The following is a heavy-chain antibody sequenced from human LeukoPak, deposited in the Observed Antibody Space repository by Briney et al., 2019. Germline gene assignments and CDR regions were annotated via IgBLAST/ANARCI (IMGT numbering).Heavy chain of an antibody. V-gene: IGHV1-46*01. CDR1: GYTFTGYY. J-gene: IGHJ4*02. Sequence: ASVKVSCKASGYTFTGYYMHWVRQAPGQGLEWMGIINPSGGSTSYAQKFQDRVTMTRDTSTSTVYMELSSLRSEDTAVYYCARDGVGAIDYWGQGTLVTVSS. D-gene: IGHD1-26*01. CDR3: ARDGVGAIDY. CDR2: INPSGGST.